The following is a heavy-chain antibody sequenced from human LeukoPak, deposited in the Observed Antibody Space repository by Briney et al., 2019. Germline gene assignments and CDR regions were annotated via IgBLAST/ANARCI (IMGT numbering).Heavy chain of an antibody. V-gene: IGHV1-69*04. CDR1: GGTFSSYA. CDR2: IIPILGIA. Sequence: SVKVSCKASGGTFSSYAISWVRQAPGQGLEWMGRIIPILGIANYAQKFQGRVTITADKSTSTAYMELSSLRSEDTAVYYCARGAGGYYYNDYWGQGTLDTVSS. J-gene: IGHJ4*02. D-gene: IGHD3-22*01. CDR3: ARGAGGYYYNDY.